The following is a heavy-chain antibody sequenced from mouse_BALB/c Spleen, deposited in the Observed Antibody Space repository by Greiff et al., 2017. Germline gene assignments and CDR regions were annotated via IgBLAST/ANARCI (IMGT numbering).Heavy chain of an antibody. CDR2: IRNKANGYTT. Sequence: EVQLVESGGGLVQPGGSLRLSCATSGFTFTDYYMSWVRQPPGKALEWLGFIRNKANGYTTEYSASVKGRFTISRDNSQSILYLQMNTLRAEDSATYYCARGYGNYCFFDYWGQGTTLTVAS. J-gene: IGHJ2*01. CDR1: GFTFTDYY. V-gene: IGHV7-3*02. CDR3: ARGYGNYCFFDY. D-gene: IGHD2-10*02.